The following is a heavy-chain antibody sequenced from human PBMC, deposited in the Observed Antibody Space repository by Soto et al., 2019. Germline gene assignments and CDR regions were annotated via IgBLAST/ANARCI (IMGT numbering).Heavy chain of an antibody. Sequence: QVQLQQLGAGLLKPSETLSLTCAVYGGSFSGYYWSWIRQPPGKGREWIGEINHSGSTNYNPSLNIRVTMSVDTSKNQFSLKVSSVTAADTAVYYCARAGRRYDFWSGYYYVWGQGTTVTVSS. V-gene: IGHV4-34*01. CDR1: GGSFSGYY. CDR2: INHSGST. J-gene: IGHJ6*02. CDR3: ARAGRRYDFWSGYYYV. D-gene: IGHD3-3*01.